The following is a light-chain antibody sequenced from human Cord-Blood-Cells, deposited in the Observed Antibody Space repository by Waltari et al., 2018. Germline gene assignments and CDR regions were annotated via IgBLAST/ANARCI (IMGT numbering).Light chain of an antibody. CDR1: QSLLHSNGYNY. V-gene: IGKV2-28*01. Sequence: DIVMTQSPLSLPVTPGESASISCRSSQSLLHSNGYNYLDWYLQKPGQSPQLLIYLGSNRVSGVPDRFSGSGSGTDFTLKISRVEAEDVGVYYCMQALQTPPTFGQVTKVEIK. CDR3: MQALQTPPT. CDR2: LGS. J-gene: IGKJ1*01.